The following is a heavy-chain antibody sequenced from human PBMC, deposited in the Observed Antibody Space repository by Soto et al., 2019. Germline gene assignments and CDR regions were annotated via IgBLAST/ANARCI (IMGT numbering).Heavy chain of an antibody. V-gene: IGHV3-30-3*01. CDR2: ISYDGSNK. J-gene: IGHJ6*02. CDR1: GFTFSSYA. CDR3: ARVLMDTVTPRYYYYYGMDV. D-gene: IGHD5-18*01. Sequence: QVQLVESGGGVVQPGRSLRLSCAASGFTFSSYAMHWVRQAPGKGLEWVAVISYDGSNKYYADSVKGRFTISRDKSKNTLYLQMNSLRAEDTAVYYCARVLMDTVTPRYYYYYGMDVWGQGTTVTVSS.